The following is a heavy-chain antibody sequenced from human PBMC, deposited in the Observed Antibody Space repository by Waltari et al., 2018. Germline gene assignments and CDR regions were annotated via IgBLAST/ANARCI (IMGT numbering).Heavy chain of an antibody. D-gene: IGHD4-4*01. V-gene: IGHV1-69*15. CDR3: ARRSNSDYILDY. Sequence: QVQLVQSGAEVKKPGSSVKVSCKASGGTFNSYAISWVRQVPGQGLKWMGRIIPFLGIADYAQKFQGRVTITADESTTTAYMDLSSLRSDDTAVYYCARRSNSDYILDYWGQGTLVTVFS. CDR2: IIPFLGIA. CDR1: GGTFNSYA. J-gene: IGHJ4*02.